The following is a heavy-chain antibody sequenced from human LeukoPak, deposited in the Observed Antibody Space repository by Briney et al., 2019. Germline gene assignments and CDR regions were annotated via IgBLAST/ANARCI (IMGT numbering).Heavy chain of an antibody. CDR3: ARDRARGHYGSGSYHI. CDR2: ISAYNGNT. CDR1: GYIFTGYF. V-gene: IGHV1-18*04. D-gene: IGHD3-10*01. Sequence: GASVKVSCKASGYIFTGYFMHWVRQAPGQGLEWMGWISAYNGNTNYAQKLQGRVTMTTDTSTSTAYMELRSLRSDDTAVYYCARDRARGHYGSGSYHIWGQGTMVTVSS. J-gene: IGHJ3*02.